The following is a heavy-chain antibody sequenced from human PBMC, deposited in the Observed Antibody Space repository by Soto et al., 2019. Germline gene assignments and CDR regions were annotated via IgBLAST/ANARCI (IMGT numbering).Heavy chain of an antibody. D-gene: IGHD3-22*01. CDR1: GYPFTGYY. CDR2: INPNSGGT. V-gene: IGHV1-2*04. J-gene: IGHJ6*01. CDR3: ARDSYYDSSYGMDV. Sequence: GSVKVYYKASGYPFTGYYMHLVRQAPGQGLEWMGWINPNSGGTNYAQKFQGWVTMTRDTSISTAYMELSRLRSDDTAVYYCARDSYYDSSYGMDVWGQGTTVTVSS.